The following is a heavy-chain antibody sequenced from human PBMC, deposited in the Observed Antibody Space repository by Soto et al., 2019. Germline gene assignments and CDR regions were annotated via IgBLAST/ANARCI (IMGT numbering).Heavy chain of an antibody. Sequence: QVQLVQSGAEVKKPGSSVRFSCKAPGGTFTTYSFTWVRQAPGQGLEWMGRITPMFEITNYAQKFQGRVTITADKPPSTAYREANSLRYDGTAVYYGHPTRYDTEDVFDIGGQGTMVIVSS. CDR1: GGTFTTYS. CDR2: ITPMFEIT. J-gene: IGHJ3*02. CDR3: HPTRYDTEDVFDI. D-gene: IGHD3-3*01. V-gene: IGHV1-69*02.